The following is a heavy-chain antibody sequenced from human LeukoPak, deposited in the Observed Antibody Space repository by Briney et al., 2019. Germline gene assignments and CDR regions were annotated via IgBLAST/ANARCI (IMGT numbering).Heavy chain of an antibody. V-gene: IGHV4-59*01. J-gene: IGHJ4*02. CDR2: IYYTGSI. D-gene: IGHD5-12*01. CDR1: GGSISRNY. Sequence: SETLCLTCTVSGGSISRNYWSWIRKPPGKGLQWVGYIYYTGSINYNPSLKSRVTISVDTSKNQFSLRLSSVTAADTAVYYCSRALGSVGYVYFDYWGQGTLVTVSS. CDR3: SRALGSVGYVYFDY.